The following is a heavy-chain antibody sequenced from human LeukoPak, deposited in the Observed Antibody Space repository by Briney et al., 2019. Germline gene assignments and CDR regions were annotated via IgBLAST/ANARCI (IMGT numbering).Heavy chain of an antibody. D-gene: IGHD3-22*01. J-gene: IGHJ4*02. V-gene: IGHV4-31*03. CDR3: AQSYYDSSGFDY. CDR1: GGSISSGGYY. CDR2: IYYSGST. Sequence: SETLSLTCTVSGGSISSGGYYWSWLRQHPGKGLEWIGYIYYSGSTCYNPSLKSRVTISVATSKNQFSLKLSSVTAADTAVYYCAQSYYDSSGFDYWGQGTLVTVSS.